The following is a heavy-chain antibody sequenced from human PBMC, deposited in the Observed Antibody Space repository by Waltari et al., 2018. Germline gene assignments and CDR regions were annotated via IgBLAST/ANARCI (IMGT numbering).Heavy chain of an antibody. Sequence: QVQLQQWGAGLLKPSETLSHTCAVYGGSFSGYYWSWIRQPPGKGLEWIGEINHSGSTNYNPSLKSRVTISVDTSKNQFSLKLSSVTAADTAVYYCARRRRYYYDSSGYYPSNYYYGMDVWGQGTTVTVSS. CDR1: GGSFSGYY. J-gene: IGHJ6*02. D-gene: IGHD3-22*01. CDR2: INHSGST. CDR3: ARRRRYYYDSSGYYPSNYYYGMDV. V-gene: IGHV4-34*01.